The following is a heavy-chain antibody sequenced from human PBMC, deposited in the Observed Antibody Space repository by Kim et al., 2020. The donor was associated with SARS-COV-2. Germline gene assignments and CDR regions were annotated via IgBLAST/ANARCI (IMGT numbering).Heavy chain of an antibody. J-gene: IGHJ6*02. CDR3: ARAPNIAVAGTDGMDV. CDR2: IGTAGDT. V-gene: IGHV3-13*04. Sequence: GGSLRLSCAASGFTFSSYDMHWVRQATGKGLEWVSAIGTAGDTYYPGSVKGRFTISRENAKNSLYLQMNSLRAGDTAVYYCARAPNIAVAGTDGMDVWGQGTTVTVSS. CDR1: GFTFSSYD. D-gene: IGHD6-19*01.